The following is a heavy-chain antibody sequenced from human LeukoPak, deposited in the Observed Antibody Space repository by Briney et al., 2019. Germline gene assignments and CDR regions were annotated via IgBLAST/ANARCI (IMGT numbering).Heavy chain of an antibody. V-gene: IGHV4-59*10. CDR3: ARGYDYVWGSYRTKDAFDI. CDR2: IYTSGST. CDR1: GVSFSGYY. D-gene: IGHD3-16*02. J-gene: IGHJ3*02. Sequence: PSETLSLTCAVYGVSFSGYYWSWIRQPAGKGLEWIGRIYTSGSTNYNPSLKSRVTMSVDTSKNQFSLKLCSVTAADTAVYYCARGYDYVWGSYRTKDAFDIWGQGTMVTVSS.